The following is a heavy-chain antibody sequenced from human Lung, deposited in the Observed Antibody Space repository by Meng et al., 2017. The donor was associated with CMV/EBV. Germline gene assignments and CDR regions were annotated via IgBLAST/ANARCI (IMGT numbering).Heavy chain of an antibody. D-gene: IGHD3-3*01. J-gene: IGHJ6*02. CDR3: ASGLDFWSARYYYGMAV. CDR1: GYSFTSYW. CDR2: IYPGDSDT. V-gene: IGHV5-51*01. Sequence: GEXXKISCKGSGYSFTSYWIGWVRQMPGKGLEWMGIIYPGDSDTRYSPSFQGQVTISRDNAKNSLYLQMNSLRAEDTAVYYCASGLDFWSARYYYGMAVWXQGTTVTVSS.